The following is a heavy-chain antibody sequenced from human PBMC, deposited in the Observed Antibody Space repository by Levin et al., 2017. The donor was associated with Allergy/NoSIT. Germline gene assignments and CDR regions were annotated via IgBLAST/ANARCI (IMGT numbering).Heavy chain of an antibody. V-gene: IGHV4-59*01. D-gene: IGHD2-15*01. CDR3: AREPFAPEYCSGGSCYFFDY. Sequence: SQTLSLTCSVSGGSISYYYWSWIRQPPGNGLEWIGYIYYSGSTNYNPSLKSRVTISVDTSKNQLSLRLSSVTAADTAVYYCAREPFAPEYCSGGSCYFFDYWGQGTLVTVSS. CDR2: IYYSGST. J-gene: IGHJ4*02. CDR1: GGSISYYY.